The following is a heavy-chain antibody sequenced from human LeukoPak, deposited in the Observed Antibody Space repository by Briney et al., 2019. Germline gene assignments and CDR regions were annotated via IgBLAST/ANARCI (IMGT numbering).Heavy chain of an antibody. CDR2: IYYSGST. V-gene: IGHV4-31*03. CDR1: GGSFSSGGYY. Sequence: SETLSLTCTVSGGSFSSGGYYWSWIRQHPGKGLEWIGYIYYSGSTYYNPSLKSRVTISVDTSKNQFSLKLSSVTAADTAVYYCARDSGNNWFDPWGQGTLATVSS. CDR3: ARDSGNNWFDP. D-gene: IGHD1-26*01. J-gene: IGHJ5*02.